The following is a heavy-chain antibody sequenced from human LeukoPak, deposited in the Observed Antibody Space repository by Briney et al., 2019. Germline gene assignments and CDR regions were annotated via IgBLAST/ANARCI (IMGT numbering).Heavy chain of an antibody. Sequence: GGSLRLSCAASGFTFSRYAMSWVRQAPGKGLEWVSSISGSGGSTYYADSVKGRFTISRDNSKHTLYLQMNSLRAEDSAVYYCAKTRSGYIYASFDYWGQGTLVAVS. V-gene: IGHV3-23*01. CDR1: GFTFSRYA. D-gene: IGHD5-18*01. CDR2: ISGSGGST. CDR3: AKTRSGYIYASFDY. J-gene: IGHJ4*02.